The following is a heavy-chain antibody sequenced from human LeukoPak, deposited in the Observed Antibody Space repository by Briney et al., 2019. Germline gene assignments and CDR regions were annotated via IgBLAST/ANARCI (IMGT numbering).Heavy chain of an antibody. CDR3: VRSDWFDN. CDR2: VNSDGRFT. V-gene: IGHV3-74*03. Sequence: PGGSLTLSCAASGFFFSNYGMHWVRQAAGKGLVWVSRVNSDGRFTKYADSVKGRFTISRDNAKNTLYLQMNSLRAEDTAMYYCVRSDWFDNWGQGTLVTVSS. CDR1: GFFFSNYG. J-gene: IGHJ5*02.